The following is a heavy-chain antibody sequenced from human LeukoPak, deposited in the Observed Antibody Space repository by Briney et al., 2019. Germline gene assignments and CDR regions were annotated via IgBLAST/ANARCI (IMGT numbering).Heavy chain of an antibody. CDR3: ARGGAARPDY. V-gene: IGHV3-48*04. Sequence: GGSLRLSCAASGFTFSSYGMNWVRQAPGKGLEWVSYISSGRPNINYADSVRGRFTISRDNAKSTLYLQMNNLRVEDTAVYYCARGGAARPDYWGQGTLVTVSS. J-gene: IGHJ4*02. CDR2: ISSGRPNI. CDR1: GFTFSSYG. D-gene: IGHD6-6*01.